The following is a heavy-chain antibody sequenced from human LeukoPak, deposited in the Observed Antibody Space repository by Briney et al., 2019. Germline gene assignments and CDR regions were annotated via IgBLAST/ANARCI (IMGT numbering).Heavy chain of an antibody. D-gene: IGHD3-16*01. CDR2: ISAYNGNT. Sequence: ASVKVSCKASGYTFTSYGISWVRQAPGQGLEWMGWISAYNGNTNYAQKLQGRVTMTTDTSTSTAYMELRSLRSDDTAVYYCARGLVGAYTFGGVDYWGQGTLVTVSS. V-gene: IGHV1-18*01. CDR1: GYTFTSYG. CDR3: ARGLVGAYTFGGVDY. J-gene: IGHJ4*02.